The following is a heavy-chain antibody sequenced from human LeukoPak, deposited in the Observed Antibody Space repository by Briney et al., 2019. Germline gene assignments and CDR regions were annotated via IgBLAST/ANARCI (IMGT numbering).Heavy chain of an antibody. CDR2: ISYDGSNK. V-gene: IGHV3-30-3*01. D-gene: IGHD5-18*01. Sequence: RGSLRLSCAASGFTFRSYAMHWVRQAPGKGLEWVAVISYDGSNKYYADSVKGRFTISRDNSKNTLYLQMNSLRAEDTAVYYCARNFGYSYGNDYWGQGTLVTVSS. J-gene: IGHJ4*02. CDR3: ARNFGYSYGNDY. CDR1: GFTFRSYA.